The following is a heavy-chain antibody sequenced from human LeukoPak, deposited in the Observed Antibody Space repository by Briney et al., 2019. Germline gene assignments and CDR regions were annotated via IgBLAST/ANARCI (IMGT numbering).Heavy chain of an antibody. V-gene: IGHV1-8*01. D-gene: IGHD5-18*01. CDR2: MNPNSGNT. Sequence: VASVKVSCKASGYTFTSYDINWVRQATGQGLEWMGWMNPNSGNTGYAQKFQGRVTMTRNTSISTAYMKLSSLRSEDTAVYYCARGRLVQVWLRPWTHYFDYWGEGTLVTVSS. CDR1: GYTFTSYD. J-gene: IGHJ4*02. CDR3: ARGRLVQVWLRPWTHYFDY.